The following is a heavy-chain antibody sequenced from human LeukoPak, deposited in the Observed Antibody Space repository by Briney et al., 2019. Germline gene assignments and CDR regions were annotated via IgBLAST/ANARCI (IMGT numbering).Heavy chain of an antibody. J-gene: IGHJ4*02. Sequence: SETLSLTCTVSGYSISSGYYWGWIRQPPGKGLEWIGSIYHSGSTYYNPSLKSRVTISVDTSKNQFSLKLSSVTAADTAVYYCARDNDGSGSYYKSWGQGTLVTVSS. CDR3: ARDNDGSGSYYKS. CDR2: IYHSGST. D-gene: IGHD3-10*01. V-gene: IGHV4-38-2*02. CDR1: GYSISSGYY.